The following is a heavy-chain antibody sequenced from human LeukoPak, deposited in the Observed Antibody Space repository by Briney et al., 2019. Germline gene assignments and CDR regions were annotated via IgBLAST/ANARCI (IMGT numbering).Heavy chain of an antibody. CDR1: GFTFSSYG. Sequence: PGGSLRLSCAASGFTFSSYGMSWVRQAPGKGLEWVSGISGSGGGTYYADSVKGRSTISRDNSKNTLYLQMNSLRAEDTAVYYCAKEVVRGDILTRNYDYWGQGTLVTVSS. J-gene: IGHJ4*02. CDR2: ISGSGGGT. D-gene: IGHD3-9*01. CDR3: AKEVVRGDILTRNYDY. V-gene: IGHV3-23*01.